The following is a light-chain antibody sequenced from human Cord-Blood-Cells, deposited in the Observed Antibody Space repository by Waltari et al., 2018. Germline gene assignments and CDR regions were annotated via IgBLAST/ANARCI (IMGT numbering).Light chain of an antibody. CDR2: WAS. CDR3: QQYYSTPIT. J-gene: IGKJ5*01. CDR1: QSVLYSSNNKNY. V-gene: IGKV4-1*01. Sequence: DIVMTQSPDSLAVSLGERATINCKSSQSVLYSSNNKNYLAWYQQKPGQPPKLLMYWASTRESGVPDRFSGSGSGTDFTLTISSLQAEDVAVYYCQQYYSTPITFGQGTRLEFK.